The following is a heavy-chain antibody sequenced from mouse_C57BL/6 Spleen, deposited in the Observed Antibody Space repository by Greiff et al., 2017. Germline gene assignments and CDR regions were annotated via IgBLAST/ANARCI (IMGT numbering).Heavy chain of an antibody. CDR3: ARKGGNYLFDD. D-gene: IGHD2-1*01. CDR2: IDPSDSYT. CDR1: GYTFTSYW. Sequence: VQLQQPGAELVMPGASVKLSCQASGYTFTSYWMHWVKQRPGQGLEWIGEIDPSDSYTNYNQKFKGKSTLTVDKSSSTAYMQLSSLTSEDSAVYYCARKGGNYLFDDWGQGTTLTVSS. V-gene: IGHV1-69*01. J-gene: IGHJ2*01.